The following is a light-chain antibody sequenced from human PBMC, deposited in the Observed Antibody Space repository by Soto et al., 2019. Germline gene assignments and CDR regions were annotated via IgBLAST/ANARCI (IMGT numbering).Light chain of an antibody. CDR1: RGITYD. CDR3: LQDHSYPRT. J-gene: IGKJ1*01. V-gene: IGKV1-6*01. CDR2: AAS. Sequence: ASQMTQSPSSLSASVGDRVTLTCRASRGITYDLGWSQQIPGKAPTLLIHAASRLQSGVPSRFSGSGSGTDFTLTISNLQPEDFATYYCLQDHSYPRTFGQGTKVDI.